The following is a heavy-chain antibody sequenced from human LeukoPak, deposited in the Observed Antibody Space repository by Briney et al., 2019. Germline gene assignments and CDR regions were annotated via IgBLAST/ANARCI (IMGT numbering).Heavy chain of an antibody. D-gene: IGHD6-6*01. V-gene: IGHV4-59*01. CDR2: IYYSGST. Sequence: PSETLSLTCTVSGGSITSYYWSWIRQPPGKGLEWIGYIYYSGSTNYNPSLKSRVTISVDTSKNQFSLKLSSVTAADTAEYYCARDHSSSSHFDYWGQGTLVTVSS. CDR3: ARDHSSSSHFDY. J-gene: IGHJ4*02. CDR1: GGSITSYY.